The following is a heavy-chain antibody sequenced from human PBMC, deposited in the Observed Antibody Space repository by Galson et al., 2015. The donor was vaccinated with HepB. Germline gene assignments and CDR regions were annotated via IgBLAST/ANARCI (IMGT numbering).Heavy chain of an antibody. CDR1: GFTFSSYW. J-gene: IGHJ4*02. V-gene: IGHV3-7*03. CDR3: VNSKSVTGREFEY. D-gene: IGHD5-24*01. CDR2: IKQDGSEK. Sequence: SLRLSCAASGFTFSSYWMSWVRQAPGKGLEWVANIKQDGSEKYYVDSVKGRFAISRDNAKNSLYLQMNSLRAEDTAVYYCVNSKSVTGREFEYWGQGTPVTVSP.